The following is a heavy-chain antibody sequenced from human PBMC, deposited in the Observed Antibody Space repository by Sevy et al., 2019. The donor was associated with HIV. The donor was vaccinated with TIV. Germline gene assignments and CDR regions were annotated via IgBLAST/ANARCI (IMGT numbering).Heavy chain of an antibody. CDR1: GYSFTAHY. Sequence: ASVKVSCKASGYSFTAHYMHWVRQAPGQGLEWMGWINPDSGDTHYAQKFQGSVTMTRDTSMTTAYMELRSLRSDDTAVYYCARVQRGGVPDYWGQGTLITVSS. CDR2: INPDSGDT. D-gene: IGHD3-10*01. J-gene: IGHJ4*02. CDR3: ARVQRGGVPDY. V-gene: IGHV1-2*02.